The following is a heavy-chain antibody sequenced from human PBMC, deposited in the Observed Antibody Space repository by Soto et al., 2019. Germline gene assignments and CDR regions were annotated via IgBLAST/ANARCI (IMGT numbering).Heavy chain of an antibody. Sequence: QVQLQESGPGLVKPSGTLSLTCAVSGGSISSNNWWSWVRLPPGKGPEWIGEIYHTGCTNYNPSLMSRVTISVDKSKNQFSLRLSSVSAADTAVYYCASLPPYYYVFYSWGQGTMVTVSS. V-gene: IGHV4-4*02. CDR2: IYHTGCT. D-gene: IGHD2-8*01. CDR3: ASLPPYYYVFYS. J-gene: IGHJ3*02. CDR1: GGSISSNNW.